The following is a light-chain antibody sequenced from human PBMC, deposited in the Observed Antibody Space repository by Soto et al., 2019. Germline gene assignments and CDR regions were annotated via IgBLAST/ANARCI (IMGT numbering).Light chain of an antibody. CDR2: DVS. V-gene: IGLV2-14*01. J-gene: IGLJ3*02. CDR1: SSDVGDYNY. CDR3: GSYTSSSTPNWV. Sequence: QSALTQPASVSGSPGQSITISCTATSSDVGDYNYVSWYQQHPGKAPKLMIYDVSIRPSGVSDRFSGSKSGNTASLTISGLQAEDEADYYCGSYTSSSTPNWVFGGGTKLTVL.